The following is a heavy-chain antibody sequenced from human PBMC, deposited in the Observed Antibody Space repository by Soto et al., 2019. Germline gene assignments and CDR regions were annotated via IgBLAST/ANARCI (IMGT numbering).Heavy chain of an antibody. CDR3: ARGLSTHIAVAGMGYFDS. V-gene: IGHV3-7*03. CDR1: GFTFSSYW. Sequence: PGGSLRLSCEASGFTFSSYWMSWIRQAPGKGLEWVANVNQDGSQSYLVDSVQGRFFMSRDNAKNSLFLQMNSLRAADTAVYYCARGLSTHIAVAGMGYFDSWGQGTLVTVSS. D-gene: IGHD6-19*01. J-gene: IGHJ4*02. CDR2: VNQDGSQS.